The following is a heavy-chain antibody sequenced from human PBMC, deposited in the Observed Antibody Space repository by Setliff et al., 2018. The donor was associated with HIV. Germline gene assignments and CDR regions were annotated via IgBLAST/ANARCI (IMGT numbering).Heavy chain of an antibody. J-gene: IGHJ6*02. D-gene: IGHD3-10*01. CDR3: ATLPSRDMDV. Sequence: PGGSLRLSCAASGFTFSSYSMNWVRQAPGKGLEWVSSISSSSSYIYYADSVKGRFTISRDNAKNSLYLQMNSLRAGDTAVYYCATLPSRDMDVWGQGTTVTVSS. CDR2: ISSSSSYI. V-gene: IGHV3-21*01. CDR1: GFTFSSYS.